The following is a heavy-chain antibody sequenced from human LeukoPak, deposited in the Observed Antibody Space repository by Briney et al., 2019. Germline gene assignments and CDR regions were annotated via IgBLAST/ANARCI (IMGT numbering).Heavy chain of an antibody. CDR1: GFNFSSYA. CDR3: ARDPRYYYYYYGMDV. V-gene: IGHV3-23*01. Sequence: PGGSLRLSCAASGFNFSSYAMTWVRQAPGKGLEWVSAISGGGSRTNYADSVEGQFTISRDNSKNTLFLQMNSLRAEDTAVYYCARDPRYYYYYYGMDVWGQGTTVTVSS. CDR2: ISGGGSRT. J-gene: IGHJ6*02.